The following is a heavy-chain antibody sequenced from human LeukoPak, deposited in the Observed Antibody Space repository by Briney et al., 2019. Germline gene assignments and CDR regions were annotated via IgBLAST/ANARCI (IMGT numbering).Heavy chain of an antibody. CDR1: GGSISSGSYY. CDR2: IYTSGST. V-gene: IGHV4-61*02. CDR3: ARGGPYCGGDCPETFDI. D-gene: IGHD2-21*01. Sequence: PSETLSLTCTVSGGSISSGSYYWSWIRQPAGKGLEWIGRIYTSGSTNYNPSLKSRVTISVDTSKNQFSLKLSSVTAADTAVYYCARGGPYCGGDCPETFDIWGQGTMVTVSS. J-gene: IGHJ3*02.